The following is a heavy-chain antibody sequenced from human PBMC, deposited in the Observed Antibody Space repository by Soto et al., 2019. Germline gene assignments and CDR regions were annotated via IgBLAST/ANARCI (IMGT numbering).Heavy chain of an antibody. CDR3: ASLMSSGYYYGMDV. D-gene: IGHD3-10*01. J-gene: IGHJ6*02. Sequence: QVQLVQSGAEVKKPGSSVKVSCKASGGTFSSYTISWVRQAPGQGLEWMGRIIPILGIANYAQKFQGRVTITADKSTRTAYMELSSLRSEHTAVYYCASLMSSGYYYGMDVWGQGTTVTVSS. V-gene: IGHV1-69*02. CDR2: IIPILGIA. CDR1: GGTFSSYT.